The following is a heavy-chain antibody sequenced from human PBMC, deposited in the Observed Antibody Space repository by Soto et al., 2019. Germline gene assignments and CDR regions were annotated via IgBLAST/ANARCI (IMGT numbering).Heavy chain of an antibody. CDR3: AKAYFVWSSEQPYYFDY. D-gene: IGHD3-16*01. CDR1: GFTFSNYA. J-gene: IGHJ4*02. V-gene: IGHV3-23*01. Sequence: EVQLLDSGGGLVQPGGSLRLSCAASGFTFSNYAMTWVRQGPGKGLEWVSGISGSGGRSYYADSVKGRFTNSRDNSKSTLYLEMKSLRAEDTAVYYCAKAYFVWSSEQPYYFDYWGQGTLVTVSS. CDR2: ISGSGGRS.